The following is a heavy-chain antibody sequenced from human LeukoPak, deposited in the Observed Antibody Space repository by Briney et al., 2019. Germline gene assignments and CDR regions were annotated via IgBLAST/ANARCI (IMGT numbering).Heavy chain of an antibody. V-gene: IGHV3-30*18. CDR1: GFTFSSYG. J-gene: IGHJ4*02. D-gene: IGHD6-19*01. Sequence: GGSLRLSCAVSGFTFSSYGMHWVRQAPGKGLEWVAVISYDGSNKYYADSVKGRFTISRDNSKNTLYLQLNSLRAEDTAVYYCAKDRYSSGWLYYFDYWGQGTLVTVSS. CDR3: AKDRYSSGWLYYFDY. CDR2: ISYDGSNK.